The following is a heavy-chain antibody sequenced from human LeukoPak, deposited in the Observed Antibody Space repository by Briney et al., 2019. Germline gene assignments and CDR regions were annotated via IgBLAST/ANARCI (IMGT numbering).Heavy chain of an antibody. J-gene: IGHJ5*02. D-gene: IGHD6-13*01. Sequence: SQTLSLTCAISGDSVSSNSAAWNWIRQSPSRGLEWLGRTYYRSKWYNDYAVSVKSRITINPDTSKNQFSLQLNSVTPEDTAVYYCARDPHSPYSSSWYWFDPWGQGTLVTVSS. CDR3: ARDPHSPYSSSWYWFDP. CDR1: GDSVSSNSAA. V-gene: IGHV6-1*01. CDR2: TYYRSKWYN.